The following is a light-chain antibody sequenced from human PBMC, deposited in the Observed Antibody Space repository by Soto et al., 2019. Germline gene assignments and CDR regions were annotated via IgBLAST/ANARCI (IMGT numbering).Light chain of an antibody. Sequence: QSALTQPRSVSGSPGQSVTISCTGTSSDVGGYNYVSWYQQHPGKAPKLMIFDVSKRPSGVPDRFSGSKSGNTASLTISGLQAEDEADSCCSYAGSFYVFGSGTKLTVL. CDR1: SSDVGGYNY. CDR2: DVS. J-gene: IGLJ1*01. V-gene: IGLV2-11*01. CDR3: CSYAGSFYV.